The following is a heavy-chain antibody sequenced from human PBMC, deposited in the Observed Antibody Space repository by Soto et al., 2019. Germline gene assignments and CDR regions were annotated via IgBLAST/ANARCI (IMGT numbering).Heavy chain of an antibody. V-gene: IGHV3-48*02. D-gene: IGHD3-3*01. J-gene: IGHJ6*02. CDR2: ISRSSSTI. CDR3: ARDLVWEDGGSGMDV. CDR1: GFTFSSYS. Sequence: EVQLVESGGGVVQPGGSLRLSCAASGFTFSSYSMNWVRQAPGKGLEWVSYISRSSSTIYYADSVKGRFTISRDNAQNSLYLELNSLRDEETAVYYWARDLVWEDGGSGMDVWGHGTTVTVSS.